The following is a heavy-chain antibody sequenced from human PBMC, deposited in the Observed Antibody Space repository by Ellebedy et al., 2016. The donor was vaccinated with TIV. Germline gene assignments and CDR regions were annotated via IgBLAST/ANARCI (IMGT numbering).Heavy chain of an antibody. D-gene: IGHD2-15*01. CDR2: IIPIFGTA. Sequence: SVKVSCXASGGTFSSYAISWVRQAPGQGLEWMGGIIPIFGTANYAQKFQGRVTITADESTSTAYMELSSLRSEDTAVYYCARGWHYCSGGSCYGPYFDYWGQGTLVTVSS. V-gene: IGHV1-69*13. CDR3: ARGWHYCSGGSCYGPYFDY. CDR1: GGTFSSYA. J-gene: IGHJ4*02.